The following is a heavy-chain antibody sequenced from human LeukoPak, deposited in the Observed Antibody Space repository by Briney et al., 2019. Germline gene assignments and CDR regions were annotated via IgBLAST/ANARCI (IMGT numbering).Heavy chain of an antibody. CDR2: IHHSGDT. CDR3: TRLIAADPQLDS. CDR1: GGPITGYY. J-gene: IGHJ4*02. V-gene: IGHV4-59*12. Sequence: SETLSLTCTVSGGPITGYYWSWIRQPPGKGLEWIGYIHHSGDTYQNPSLKSRVTVSSDRSKNQFYLKLSSVTAGDTAVYYCTRLIAADPQLDSWGQGTLVTVSS. D-gene: IGHD6-13*01.